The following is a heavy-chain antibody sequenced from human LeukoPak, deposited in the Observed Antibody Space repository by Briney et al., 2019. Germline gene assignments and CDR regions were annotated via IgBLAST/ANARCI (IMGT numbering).Heavy chain of an antibody. D-gene: IGHD4-23*01. J-gene: IGHJ4*02. Sequence: GGSLRLSCAASGFTFRSYAMSWARLAPGKGLEWVSTISGSGGGTWYPDSVKGRFTISRDNSKNTLWLQMNSLRAEDTAVYYCARDLRTPSDTNIAIDYWGQGTLVTVSS. CDR2: ISGSGGGT. V-gene: IGHV3-23*01. CDR1: GFTFRSYA. CDR3: ARDLRTPSDTNIAIDY.